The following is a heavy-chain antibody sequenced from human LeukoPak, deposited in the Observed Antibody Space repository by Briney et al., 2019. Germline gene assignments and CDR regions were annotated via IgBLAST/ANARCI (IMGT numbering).Heavy chain of an antibody. CDR3: ATGARSSGTYHLYYYYMDV. V-gene: IGHV4-59*12. CDR1: GDSINSYY. Sequence: SETLSLTCTVSGDSINSYYWSWIRQPPGKGLEWIGYIYYTGTTKYNPSLKSRVTISLDTSKKQFSLKLNSVTAADTAVYYCATGARSSGTYHLYYYYMDVWGKGTTVTVSS. CDR2: IYYTGTT. J-gene: IGHJ6*03. D-gene: IGHD1-26*01.